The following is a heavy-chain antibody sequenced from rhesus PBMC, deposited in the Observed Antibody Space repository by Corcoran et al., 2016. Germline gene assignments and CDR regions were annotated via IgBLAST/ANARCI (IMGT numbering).Heavy chain of an antibody. CDR3: ARSGYGSGGVY. Sequence: QVQLQESGPGLVKPSETLSLTCAVSGASISSYWWSWIRQPPGKGLEWIGEFFGNIGHAYDNPALKSRVISSKDASKNQFSLKLSSVTAADTAVYYCARSGYGSGGVYWGQGILVTVSS. CDR2: FFGNIGHA. D-gene: IGHD4-4*01. CDR1: GASISSYW. J-gene: IGHJ4*01. V-gene: IGHV4-80*01.